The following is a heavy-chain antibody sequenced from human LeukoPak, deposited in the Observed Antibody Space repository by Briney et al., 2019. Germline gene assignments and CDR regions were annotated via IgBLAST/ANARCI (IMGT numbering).Heavy chain of an antibody. D-gene: IGHD1-1*01. J-gene: IGHJ4*02. CDR3: VKELPGHFDC. CDR2: IGSDTTST. V-gene: IGHV3-23*01. Sequence: GESPRLSCVASGFSFSNYAMSWVRQAPGKGLEWVSAIGSDTTSTYYADSVKGRFVISRDNSKNTLYLQMNSLRAEETAVCYCVKELPGHFDCWGQGTLVTVSS. CDR1: GFSFSNYA.